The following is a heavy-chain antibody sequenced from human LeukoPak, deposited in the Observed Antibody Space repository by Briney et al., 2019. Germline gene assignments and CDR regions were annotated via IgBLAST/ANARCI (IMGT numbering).Heavy chain of an antibody. J-gene: IGHJ4*02. V-gene: IGHV3-21*01. CDR2: ISPTGEYV. Sequence: GGSLRLSCAASGFTFSSYTMNWVRQAPGKGLEWISSISPTGEYVFYADSLKGRSTISRDGAKNSLFLQTSGLRDDDTAMYYCARDFLGESGYAGYWGQGTLVTVSP. D-gene: IGHD5-12*01. CDR1: GFTFSSYT. CDR3: ARDFLGESGYAGY.